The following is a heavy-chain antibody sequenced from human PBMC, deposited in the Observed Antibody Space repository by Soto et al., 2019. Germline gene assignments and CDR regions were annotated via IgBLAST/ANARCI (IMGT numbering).Heavy chain of an antibody. CDR3: AKAILEGSGRSNFDY. CDR1: GFTFSSYA. Sequence: EVQLLESGGGLVQPGGSLRLSCAASGFTFSSYAMSWVRQAPGKGLEWVSAISGSGGSTYYADSVKGRFTISRDNSKNTLYLQMNSLRAEDMAVYYCAKAILEGSGRSNFDYWGQGTLVTVSS. J-gene: IGHJ4*02. CDR2: ISGSGGST. V-gene: IGHV3-23*01. D-gene: IGHD3-10*01.